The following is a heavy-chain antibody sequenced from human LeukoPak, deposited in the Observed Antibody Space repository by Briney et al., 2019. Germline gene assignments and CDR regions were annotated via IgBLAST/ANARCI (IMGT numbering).Heavy chain of an antibody. CDR3: ARDSYGSSHYYYYGMDV. Sequence: GGSLTLSCAASGLTFSSYSMNWVRQAPGKGLEWVSSISSSSSYIYYADSVKGRFTISRDNPKKSLYLQMNSLRAEDTAVYYCARDSYGSSHYYYYGMDVWGQGTTVTVSS. J-gene: IGHJ6*02. CDR1: GLTFSSYS. CDR2: ISSSSSYI. D-gene: IGHD5-18*01. V-gene: IGHV3-21*01.